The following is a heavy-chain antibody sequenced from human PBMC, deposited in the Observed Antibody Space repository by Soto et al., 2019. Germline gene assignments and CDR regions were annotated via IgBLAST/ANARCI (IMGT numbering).Heavy chain of an antibody. Sequence: SETLYLTCTVSGGAVSKFYYTWIRQTPGKGLEWIGHIYYSGTTNYNPSLKSRVTISMDTSKNQFSLKVRSVTAADTAVYFCARGSECTSSRCHEGIWFGPRGQGALVTVSS. CDR1: GGAVSKFY. V-gene: IGHV4-59*02. CDR2: IYYSGTT. J-gene: IGHJ5*02. D-gene: IGHD2-2*01. CDR3: ARGSECTSSRCHEGIWFGP.